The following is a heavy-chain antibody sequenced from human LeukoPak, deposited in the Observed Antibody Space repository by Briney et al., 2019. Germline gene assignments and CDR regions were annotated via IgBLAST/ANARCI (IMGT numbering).Heavy chain of an antibody. Sequence: GASVKVSCKASGYTFTTYAMHWVRQAPGQRLEWMGWINVANGNTKYSQKFQGRVTISRDTSASTAYMELSSLRSEDTAVYYRVVATIWDFYYYAMDVWGQGTTVTVSS. CDR1: GYTFTTYA. CDR3: VVATIWDFYYYAMDV. V-gene: IGHV1-3*01. D-gene: IGHD5-12*01. CDR2: INVANGNT. J-gene: IGHJ6*02.